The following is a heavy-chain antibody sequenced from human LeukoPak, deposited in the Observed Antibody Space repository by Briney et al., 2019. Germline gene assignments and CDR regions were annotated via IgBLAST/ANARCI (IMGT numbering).Heavy chain of an antibody. V-gene: IGHV4-34*01. CDR2: INHSGST. J-gene: IGHJ4*02. CDR3: ASGYYDSSGYYYDY. CDR1: GGSFSGYY. D-gene: IGHD3-22*01. Sequence: SETLSLTCAVYGGSFSGYYWSWIRQPPGKGLEWMGEINHSGSTNYNPSLKSRVTISVDTSKNQFSLKLSSVTAADTAVYYCASGYYDSSGYYYDYWGQGTLVTVSS.